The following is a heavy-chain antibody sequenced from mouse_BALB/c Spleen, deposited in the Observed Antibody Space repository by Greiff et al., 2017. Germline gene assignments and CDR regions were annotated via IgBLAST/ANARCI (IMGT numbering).Heavy chain of an antibody. CDR1: GFDFSRYW. Sequence: EVKLLESGGGLVQPGGSLKLSCAASGFDFSRYWMSWVRQDPGKGLEWIGEINTDSSTINYTPSLKDKFIISRDNAKNTLYLQMSKVRSEDTALYYCARPGLNWYYFDYWGQGTTLTVSS. CDR2: INTDSSTI. J-gene: IGHJ2*01. CDR3: ARPGLNWYYFDY. V-gene: IGHV4-1*02. D-gene: IGHD4-1*01.